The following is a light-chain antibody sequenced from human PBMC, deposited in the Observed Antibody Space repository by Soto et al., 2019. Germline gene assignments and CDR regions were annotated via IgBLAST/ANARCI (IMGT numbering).Light chain of an antibody. J-gene: IGLJ1*01. CDR2: EVS. CDR3: RSYTSSSTYV. CDR1: SSDVGSYNR. Sequence: QSVLTQPPSVSGSPGQSVAISCTGTSSDVGSYNRVSWYQQPPGTAPKVMIYEVSNRPSGVPDRFSGSKSGNRASLTISGLHADDEAHYYSRSYTSSSTYVFGTGTKLTVL. V-gene: IGLV2-18*02.